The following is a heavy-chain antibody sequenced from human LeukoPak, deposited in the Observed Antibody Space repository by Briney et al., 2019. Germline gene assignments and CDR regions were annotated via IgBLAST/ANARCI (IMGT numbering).Heavy chain of an antibody. J-gene: IGHJ4*03. CDR3: ARGSTSGWPDYFDY. V-gene: IGHV3-74*01. D-gene: IGHD6-19*01. CDR2: INSDGKST. CDR1: GFIFSSYW. Sequence: PGGSLRLSCAASGFIFSSYWMHWVRQAPGKGLLWVSRINSDGKSTPYVDSVKGRFSISRDNAKNTLYLQMNSLRAEDTAVYFCARGSTSGWPDYFDYWGQGTTVTVSS.